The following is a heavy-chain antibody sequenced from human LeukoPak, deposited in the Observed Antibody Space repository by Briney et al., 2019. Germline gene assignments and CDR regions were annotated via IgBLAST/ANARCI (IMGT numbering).Heavy chain of an antibody. Sequence: PGGSLRLSCAASGLTFSSYGMHWVRQAPGKGLEWVAFIRYDGSNKYYADSVKGRFTISRDNSKNTLYLQMNSLRAEDTAVYYCAKRVLRFLEWLFDYWGQGTLVTVSS. CDR3: AKRVLRFLEWLFDY. CDR2: IRYDGSNK. J-gene: IGHJ4*02. V-gene: IGHV3-30*02. CDR1: GLTFSSYG. D-gene: IGHD3-3*01.